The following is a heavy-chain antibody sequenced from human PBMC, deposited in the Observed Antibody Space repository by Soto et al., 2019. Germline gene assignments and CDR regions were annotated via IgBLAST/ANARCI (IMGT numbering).Heavy chain of an antibody. D-gene: IGHD1-1*01. CDR1: DDSISSYY. CDR3: ARVQLGERGIDY. Sequence: SETLSLTCSVSDDSISSYYWSWIRQPPGKGLQWIGYVFYRGGTAYNPSLKSRVTISLDMSKKQFSLNLNSVTAAYTAAYFCARVQLGERGIDYWGQGTLVNVSS. J-gene: IGHJ4*02. V-gene: IGHV4-59*01. CDR2: VFYRGGT.